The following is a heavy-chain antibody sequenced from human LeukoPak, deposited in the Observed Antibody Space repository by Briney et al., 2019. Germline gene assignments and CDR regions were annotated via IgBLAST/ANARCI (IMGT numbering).Heavy chain of an antibody. CDR3: ARAPYYYDNSGYFRFDY. J-gene: IGHJ4*02. V-gene: IGHV4-39*07. Sequence: SETLSLTCTVSGGSISSTSYYWGWIRQPPGKGLEWIGTINYSGSTYYNPSLKSRVTISVDTSKNQFSLKLTSVTAADTAVYYCARAPYYYDNSGYFRFDYWGQGTLVTVSS. CDR1: GGSISSTSYY. CDR2: INYSGST. D-gene: IGHD3-22*01.